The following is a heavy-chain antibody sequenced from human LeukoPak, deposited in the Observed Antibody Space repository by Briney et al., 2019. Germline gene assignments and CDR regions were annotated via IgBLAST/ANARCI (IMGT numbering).Heavy chain of an antibody. CDR3: ARAFSSGWYPYSIGGLWFDY. Sequence: SETLSLTCTVSGGSISSYYWSWIRQPPGKGLEWIGNIYYTGSTDYNPSLKSRVTISVDTSKNQFSLKLSSVTAADTAVYYCARAFSSGWYPYSIGGLWFDYWGQGTLVTVSS. CDR2: IYYTGST. D-gene: IGHD6-19*01. V-gene: IGHV4-59*01. CDR1: GGSISSYY. J-gene: IGHJ4*02.